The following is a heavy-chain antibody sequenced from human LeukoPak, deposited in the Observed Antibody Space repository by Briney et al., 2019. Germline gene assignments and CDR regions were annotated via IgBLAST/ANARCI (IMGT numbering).Heavy chain of an antibody. Sequence: SETLSLTCTVSGGSISSYYWSWIRQPPGKGLEWIGYIYYSGSTNYNPSLKSRVTISVDTSKNQFPLKLSSVTAADTAVYYCATRIGGYSSSSQYYFDYWGQGTLVTVSS. D-gene: IGHD2-15*01. CDR2: IYYSGST. CDR1: GGSISSYY. V-gene: IGHV4-59*01. J-gene: IGHJ4*02. CDR3: ATRIGGYSSSSQYYFDY.